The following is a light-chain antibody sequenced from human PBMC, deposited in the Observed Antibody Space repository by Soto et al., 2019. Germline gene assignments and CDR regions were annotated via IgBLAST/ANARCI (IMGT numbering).Light chain of an antibody. J-gene: IGLJ2*01. CDR1: SSDVGGYNY. CDR2: DAS. CDR3: SSYTSSSTRV. Sequence: QSALTQPASVSGSPGQSITISCTGTSSDVGGYNYVSWYQQHPGKAPKLMIYDASNRPSGVSNRFSGSKPGNTASLTISGVQAEDEADYYCSSYTSSSTRVFGGGTKLTVL. V-gene: IGLV2-14*01.